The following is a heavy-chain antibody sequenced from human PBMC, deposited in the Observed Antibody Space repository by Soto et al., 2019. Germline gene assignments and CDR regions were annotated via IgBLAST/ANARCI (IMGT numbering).Heavy chain of an antibody. D-gene: IGHD3-9*01. CDR3: ARGEWNYDILLGHFDY. CDR2: IIPIFGTA. Sequence: QVQLVQSGAEVKKPGSSVKVSCKASGGTFSSYAISWVRQAPGQGLEWMGGIIPIFGTANYAQKFQGRVTITADDSTSTGNMELSSLRSEDTAVYYCARGEWNYDILLGHFDYCGQGTLVTVSS. J-gene: IGHJ4*02. CDR1: GGTFSSYA. V-gene: IGHV1-69*01.